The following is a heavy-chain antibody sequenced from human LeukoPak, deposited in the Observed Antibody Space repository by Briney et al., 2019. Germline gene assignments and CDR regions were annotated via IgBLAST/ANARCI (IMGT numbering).Heavy chain of an antibody. V-gene: IGHV3-30-3*01. CDR3: AKATYCSSTSCSYFDY. D-gene: IGHD2-2*01. CDR2: ISYDGSNK. J-gene: IGHJ4*02. Sequence: GGSLRLSCAASGFTFSSYAMHWVRQAPGKGLEWVAVISYDGSNKYYADSVKGRFTISRDNSKNSLYLQMNSLRTEDTALYYCAKATYCSSTSCSYFDYWGQGTLVTVSS. CDR1: GFTFSSYA.